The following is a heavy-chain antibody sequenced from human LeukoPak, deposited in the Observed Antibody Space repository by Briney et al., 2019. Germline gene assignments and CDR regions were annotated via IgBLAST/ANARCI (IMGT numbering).Heavy chain of an antibody. CDR1: GGTFSSYA. Sequence: ASVKVSCKASGGTFSSYAISWVRQAPGQGLEWMGRIIPIFGTANYAQKFQGRVTITTDESTSTVYMELSSLRSEDTAVYYCARDEGYYYDSSGYTHPGSWGQGTLVTVSS. V-gene: IGHV1-69*05. CDR3: ARDEGYYYDSSGYTHPGS. D-gene: IGHD3-22*01. CDR2: IIPIFGTA. J-gene: IGHJ5*02.